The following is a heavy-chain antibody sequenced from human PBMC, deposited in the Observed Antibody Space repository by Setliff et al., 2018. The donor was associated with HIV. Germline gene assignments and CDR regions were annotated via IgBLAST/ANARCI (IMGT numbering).Heavy chain of an antibody. V-gene: IGHV5-51*01. CDR1: EYTFNTHW. J-gene: IGHJ4*02. Sequence: LGESLKISCKTSEYTFNTHWIGWVRQMPGKGLEWMGIIYPGDSDTRYSPSFQGQVTISADKSISTAYLQWSSLKASDTAMYYCARRSGSSWIFDYWGQGTLVTVSS. CDR2: IYPGDSDT. D-gene: IGHD6-13*01. CDR3: ARRSGSSWIFDY.